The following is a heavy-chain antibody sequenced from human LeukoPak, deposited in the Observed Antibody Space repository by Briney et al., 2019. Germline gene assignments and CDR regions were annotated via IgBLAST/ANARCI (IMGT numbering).Heavy chain of an antibody. V-gene: IGHV3-48*03. D-gene: IGHD1-26*01. J-gene: IGHJ4*02. CDR2: ISFSVNTK. CDR3: ARVSKSGSYPPYLDY. CDR1: GFTFSNSA. Sequence: GGSLRLSCAASGFTFSNSAMHWVRQASGKGLEWVSYISFSVNTKYYGDSVKGRFTVSRDNAKNSLYLQMNSPRAEDTAVYYCARVSKSGSYPPYLDYWGQGTLVTVSS.